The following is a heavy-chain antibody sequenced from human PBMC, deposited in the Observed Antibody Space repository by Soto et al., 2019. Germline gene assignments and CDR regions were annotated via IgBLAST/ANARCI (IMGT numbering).Heavy chain of an antibody. V-gene: IGHV3-43D*04. CDR1: GFTFDDYA. CDR3: AKGHFFGVVTPYGMDV. CDR2: ISWDGGST. D-gene: IGHD3-3*01. J-gene: IGHJ6*02. Sequence: PGGSLELSCAASGFTFDDYAMHWVRQAPGKGLEWVSLISWDGGSTYYADSVKGRFTISRDNSKNSLYLQMNSLRAEDTALYYCAKGHFFGVVTPYGMDVWGQGTTVTVS.